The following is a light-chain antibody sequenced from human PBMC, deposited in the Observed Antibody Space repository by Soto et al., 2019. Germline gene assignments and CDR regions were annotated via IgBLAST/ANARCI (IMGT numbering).Light chain of an antibody. CDR1: QGISTY. J-gene: IGKJ1*01. V-gene: IGKV1-9*01. CDR3: QQYNDYSWT. CDR2: VAS. Sequence: DIQLTQSPSFLSASVGERVTITCRASQGISTYLAWYQQKPGRAPNLLIYVASTLQSGVPSRFSGSGSGTEFTLTISSLQPDDVAMYYCQQYNDYSWTFGQGTKVDIK.